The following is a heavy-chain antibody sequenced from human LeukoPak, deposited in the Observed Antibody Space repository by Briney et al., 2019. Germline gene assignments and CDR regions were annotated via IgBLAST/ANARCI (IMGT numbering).Heavy chain of an antibody. D-gene: IGHD2-15*01. CDR1: GFTVSSNY. CDR3: ARDPRGYCSGGSCS. J-gene: IGHJ5*02. Sequence: PGGSLRLSCAASGFTVSSNYMSWVRQAPGKGLESVSVIYSGGSTYYADSVKGRFTISRDNSKNTLYLQMNSLRAEDTAVYYCARDPRGYCSGGSCSWGQGTLVTVSS. V-gene: IGHV3-53*01. CDR2: IYSGGST.